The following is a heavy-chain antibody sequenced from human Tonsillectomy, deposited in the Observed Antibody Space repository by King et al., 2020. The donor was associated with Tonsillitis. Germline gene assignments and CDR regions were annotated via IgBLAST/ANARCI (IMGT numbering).Heavy chain of an antibody. J-gene: IGHJ4*02. CDR1: GFTFSSYE. CDR3: ARVPASGWYADY. V-gene: IGHV3-48*03. Sequence: VQLVESGGGFIQPGGSLRLSCAASGFTFSSYEMNWVRQAPGQGLEWVSYISTSGSTIYYADSVKGRFTISRDNAKSSLYLQMNSLRVEDTAVYYCARVPASGWYADYWGQGTLVTVSS. D-gene: IGHD6-19*01. CDR2: ISTSGSTI.